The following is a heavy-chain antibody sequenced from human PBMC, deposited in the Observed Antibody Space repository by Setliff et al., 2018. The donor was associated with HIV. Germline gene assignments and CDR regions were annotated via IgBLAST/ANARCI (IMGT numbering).Heavy chain of an antibody. V-gene: IGHV3-21*01. Sequence: GGSLRLSCAASGFTFSSYSMNWVRQAPGKGLEWVSSISSSSYIYYADSVKGRFTISRDNAKNSLYLQMNSLRAEDTAVYYCASRGSGYDSPFDYWGQGTLVTVSS. CDR3: ASRGSGYDSPFDY. D-gene: IGHD5-12*01. CDR1: GFTFSSYS. CDR2: ISSSSYI. J-gene: IGHJ4*02.